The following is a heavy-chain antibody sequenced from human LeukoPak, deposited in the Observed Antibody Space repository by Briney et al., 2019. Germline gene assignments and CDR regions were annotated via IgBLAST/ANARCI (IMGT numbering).Heavy chain of an antibody. CDR3: ARDGKYPAAFDI. Sequence: PSETLSLTCTVSGGSISSYYWSWIRQPPGKGLEWIGYIYYSGSTNYNPSLKSRVTISVDTSKNQFSLKLSSVTAADTAVYYCARDGKYPAAFDIWGQGTMVTVSS. CDR2: IYYSGST. D-gene: IGHD1-1*01. V-gene: IGHV4-59*01. J-gene: IGHJ3*02. CDR1: GGSISSYY.